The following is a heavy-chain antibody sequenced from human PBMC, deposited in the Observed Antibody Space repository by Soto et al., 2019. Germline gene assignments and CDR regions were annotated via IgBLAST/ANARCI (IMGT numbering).Heavy chain of an antibody. CDR2: IYSGGSA. J-gene: IGHJ4*02. CDR1: GFTVSSNY. D-gene: IGHD5-18*01. V-gene: IGHV3-66*04. Sequence: EVQLVESGGGLVQPGGSLRLSCAASGFTVSSNYMSWVRQAPGKGLEWVSVIYSGGSAYYADSVKGRFTISRDNSKNTLYLQMNSLRAEDTAVYSCAIHGSSYGGGYFAYWGQGTLVTVSS. CDR3: AIHGSSYGGGYFAY.